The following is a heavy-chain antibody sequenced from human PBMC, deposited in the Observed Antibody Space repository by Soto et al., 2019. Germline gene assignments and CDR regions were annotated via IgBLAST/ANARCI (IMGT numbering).Heavy chain of an antibody. D-gene: IGHD3-22*01. CDR3: AREGSDSSGYCYAFDY. CDR1: GFTFSSYG. V-gene: IGHV3-74*01. Sequence: PGGSLRLSCAASGFTFSSYGMHWVRQAPGKGLVWVSRINSDGSSTSYADSVKGRFTISRDNAKNTLYLQMNSLRAEDTAVYYCAREGSDSSGYCYAFDYWGQGNLVTVSS. J-gene: IGHJ4*02. CDR2: INSDGSST.